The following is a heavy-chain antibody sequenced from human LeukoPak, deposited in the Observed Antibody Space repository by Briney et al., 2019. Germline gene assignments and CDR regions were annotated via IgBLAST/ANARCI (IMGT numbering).Heavy chain of an antibody. D-gene: IGHD6-19*01. CDR1: GFTFSSYN. Sequence: GGSLRLSCAASGFTFSSYNVNWVRQAPGKGLEWVSSISSSSSYIYYADSVKGRFTISRDNAKNSLYLQMNSLRAADTAVYYCARDRVSSGWYTFDYWGQGTLVTVSS. CDR3: ARDRVSSGWYTFDY. V-gene: IGHV3-21*01. J-gene: IGHJ4*02. CDR2: ISSSSSYI.